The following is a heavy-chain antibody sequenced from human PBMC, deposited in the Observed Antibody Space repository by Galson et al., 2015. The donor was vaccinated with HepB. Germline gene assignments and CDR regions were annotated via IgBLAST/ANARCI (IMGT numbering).Heavy chain of an antibody. J-gene: IGHJ4*02. CDR3: ARNRDAAHDY. CDR2: ISPYIANT. V-gene: IGHV1-18*04. CDR1: GYTFTNYG. Sequence: QSGAEVKEPGESLRISCKASGYTFTNYGISWVRQAPGQGLEWMGWISPYIANTNSAQKFQGRVTMTIDTSTNTVYMDLRSLRSDDTAVYYCARNRDAAHDYWGQGTLVTVSS. D-gene: IGHD6-13*01.